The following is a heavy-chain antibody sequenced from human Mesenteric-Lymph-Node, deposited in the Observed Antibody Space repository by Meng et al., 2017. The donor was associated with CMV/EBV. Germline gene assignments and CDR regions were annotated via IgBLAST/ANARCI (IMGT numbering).Heavy chain of an antibody. CDR1: GGTFSSYA. CDR2: IIPIFGTA. CDR3: AKEQAGYTSSSLYFQY. V-gene: IGHV1-69*01. D-gene: IGHD6-6*01. J-gene: IGHJ1*01. Sequence: GGTFSSYAISWVQQAPGQGREWMGGIIPIFGTANYAQKFQGRVTITADESTSTDYMELSSLRSEDTAVYYCAKEQAGYTSSSLYFQYWGQGTLVTVSS.